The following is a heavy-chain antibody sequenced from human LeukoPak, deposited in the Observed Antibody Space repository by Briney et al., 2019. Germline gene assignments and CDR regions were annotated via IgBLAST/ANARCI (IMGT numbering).Heavy chain of an antibody. D-gene: IGHD5-12*01. J-gene: IGHJ6*02. CDR1: GGSISSYY. CDR2: IYYSGST. V-gene: IGHV4-59*01. CDR3: ASGGYSPYYYYGMDV. Sequence: PSETLSLTCTVSGGSISSYYWSWIRQPPGKGLEWIGYIYYSGSTNYNPSLKSRVTISVDTSKNQFSLKLSSVTAADTAVYYCASGGYSPYYYYGMDVWGQGTTVTVSS.